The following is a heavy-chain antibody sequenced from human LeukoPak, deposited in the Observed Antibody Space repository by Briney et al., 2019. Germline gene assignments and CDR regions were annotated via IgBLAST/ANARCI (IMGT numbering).Heavy chain of an antibody. J-gene: IGHJ6*04. Sequence: QAGGSLRLSCAASGFTFDDYAMHWVRQAPGKGQEGVSLISWGGGSTYYADSVKGRFTISRDNSKNFLYLQMNSLRAEDTALYYCAKDRRITMVRGVTRYYGMDVWGKGTTVTVSS. CDR2: ISWGGGST. CDR3: AKDRRITMVRGVTRYYGMDV. CDR1: GFTFDDYA. V-gene: IGHV3-43D*04. D-gene: IGHD3-10*01.